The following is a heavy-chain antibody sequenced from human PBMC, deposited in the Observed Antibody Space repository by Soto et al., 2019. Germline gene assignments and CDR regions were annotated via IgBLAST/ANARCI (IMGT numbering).Heavy chain of an antibody. Sequence: PSETLSLTCALSGASIITDNWWSWARQPPGKEMEWIGEIYHSGNTNFNPSVKSRVTISVDTSKNQFSLTVSSVTAADTAIYYCARASASSKLRGVVINWGQGTLVTVSS. D-gene: IGHD3-10*01. CDR1: GASIITDNW. CDR2: IYHSGNT. CDR3: ARASASSKLRGVVIN. V-gene: IGHV4-4*02. J-gene: IGHJ4*02.